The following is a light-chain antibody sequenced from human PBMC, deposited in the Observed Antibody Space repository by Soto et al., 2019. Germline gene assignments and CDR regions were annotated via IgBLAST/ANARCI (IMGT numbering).Light chain of an antibody. CDR3: QQYNNWPI. J-gene: IGKJ4*01. Sequence: EIEMTQSPATLSVSPGERATLSCRASQSVSSNLAWYQQKPGQAPRLLIYGASTRATGIPARFSGSGSGTEFTLTISSLQSEDFAVYYCQQYNNWPIFGGGTRVDIK. V-gene: IGKV3-15*01. CDR2: GAS. CDR1: QSVSSN.